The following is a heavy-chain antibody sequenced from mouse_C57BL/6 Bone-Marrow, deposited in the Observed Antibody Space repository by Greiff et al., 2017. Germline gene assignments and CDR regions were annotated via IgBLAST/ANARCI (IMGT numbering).Heavy chain of an antibody. J-gene: IGHJ4*01. CDR1: GYTFTSYW. CDR3: ARSRGCYYAMDY. Sequence: QVQLQQPGAELVKPGASVKLSCKASGYTFTSYWMHWVKQRPGQGLEWIGMIHPNSGSTNYNEKFKSKATLTVDKSSSTAYMQLSSLTSEDSAVXYCARSRGCYYAMDYWGQGTSVTVSS. V-gene: IGHV1-64*01. CDR2: IHPNSGST.